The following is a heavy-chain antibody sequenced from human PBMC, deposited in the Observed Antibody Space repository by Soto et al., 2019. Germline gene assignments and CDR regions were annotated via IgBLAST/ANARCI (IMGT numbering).Heavy chain of an antibody. V-gene: IGHV3-30-3*01. Sequence: GGSLRLSCAASGFTFSSYAMHWVRQAPGKGLEWVAVISYDGSNKYYADSVKGRFTISRDNSKNTLYLQINSLRAEDTAVYYCARGGFYSNYEGYYGMDVWGQGTTVTVSS. CDR3: ARGGFYSNYEGYYGMDV. CDR2: ISYDGSNK. CDR1: GFTFSSYA. J-gene: IGHJ6*02. D-gene: IGHD4-4*01.